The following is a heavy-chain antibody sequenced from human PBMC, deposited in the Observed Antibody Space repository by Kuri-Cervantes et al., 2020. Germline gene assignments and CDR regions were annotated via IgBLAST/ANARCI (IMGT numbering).Heavy chain of an antibody. CDR1: GFTFSSYA. J-gene: IGHJ6*02. V-gene: IGHV3-30-3*01. CDR3: ARAPYNWNYAYGMDV. D-gene: IGHD1-7*01. CDR2: ISYDGSNK. Sequence: GSLRLSCAASGFTFSSYAMSWVRQAPGKGLEWMAVISYDGSNKYYADSVKGRITISRDNSKNTLYLQMSTLRAEDTAVYYCARAPYNWNYAYGMDVWGQGTTVTVSS.